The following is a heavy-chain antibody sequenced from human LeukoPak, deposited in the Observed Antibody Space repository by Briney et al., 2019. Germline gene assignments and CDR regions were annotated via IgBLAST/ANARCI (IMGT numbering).Heavy chain of an antibody. CDR1: GYTFTSYG. CDR3: ARDPLYYYGSGSLPFDP. CDR2: ISAYNGNT. Sequence: ASVKVSCKASGYTFTSYGISWVRQAPGQGLEWMGWISAYNGNTNYAQKLQGRVTMTTDTSTSTAYMELRSLRSDDTAVYYCARDPLYYYGSGSLPFDPWGQGTLVTVSS. D-gene: IGHD3-10*01. J-gene: IGHJ5*02. V-gene: IGHV1-18*01.